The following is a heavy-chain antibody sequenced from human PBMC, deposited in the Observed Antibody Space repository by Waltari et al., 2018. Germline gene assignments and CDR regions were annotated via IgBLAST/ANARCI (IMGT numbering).Heavy chain of an antibody. D-gene: IGHD3-3*01. Sequence: QVQLVESGGGVVQPGRSLRLSCAASGFTFSSYGMHWVRQAPGKGLAVVAVIWYDGSKKYYEDSVKGRLTNSRDNSKNTLYLQKNSLRAEDTAMYYCATHGVPSTFSYYMDVWGKGTTVTVSS. V-gene: IGHV3-33*08. CDR2: IWYDGSKK. J-gene: IGHJ6*03. CDR1: GFTFSSYG. CDR3: ATHGVPSTFSYYMDV.